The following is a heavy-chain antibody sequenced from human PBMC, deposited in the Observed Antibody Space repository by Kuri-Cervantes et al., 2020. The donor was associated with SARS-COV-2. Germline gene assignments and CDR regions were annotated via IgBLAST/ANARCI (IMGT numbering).Heavy chain of an antibody. CDR1: GFTFSSYA. J-gene: IGHJ5*02. Sequence: GGSLRLSCAASGFTFSSYAMSWVRRAPGKGLEWVSAISGSGGSKYYADSVKGRFTISRDNSKNTLYLQMNSLRAEDTAVYYCAKDWGYCSSTSCYDNWFDPWGQGTLVTVSS. D-gene: IGHD2-2*01. CDR3: AKDWGYCSSTSCYDNWFDP. V-gene: IGHV3-23*01. CDR2: ISGSGGSK.